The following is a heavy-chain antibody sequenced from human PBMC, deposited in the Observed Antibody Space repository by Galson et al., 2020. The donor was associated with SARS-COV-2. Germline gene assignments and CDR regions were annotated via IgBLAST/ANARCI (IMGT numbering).Heavy chain of an antibody. CDR2: FDPRNDET. CDR3: ATSLIVPTINGFEL. D-gene: IGHD5-12*01. V-gene: IGHV1-24*01. J-gene: IGHJ3*01. CDR1: GYSLTELS. Sequence: ASVKVSCRVSGYSLTELSMHWVRQAPGKGLEWMGGFDPRNDETIYAQKFQGRVTMTEDKSTDTAYMELSSLRSDDTAIYHCATSLIVPTINGFELWGQGTMVTVSS.